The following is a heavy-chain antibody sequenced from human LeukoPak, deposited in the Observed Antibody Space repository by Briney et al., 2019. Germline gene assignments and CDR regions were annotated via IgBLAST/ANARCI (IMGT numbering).Heavy chain of an antibody. CDR2: INDSSTR. Sequence: GGSLRLSCGASGFTFSNYAMSWVRQAPGKGLEWVSGINDSSTRFYAASVKGRFTSSRDNPKNTLYLQMNGLRVEDTAVYYCAKDMQTWPRFPDYWGQGTLVTVSS. V-gene: IGHV3-23*01. J-gene: IGHJ4*02. CDR3: AKDMQTWPRFPDY. D-gene: IGHD5-12*01. CDR1: GFTFSNYA.